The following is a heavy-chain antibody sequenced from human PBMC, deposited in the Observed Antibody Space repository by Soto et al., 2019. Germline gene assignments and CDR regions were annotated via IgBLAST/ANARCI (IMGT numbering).Heavy chain of an antibody. D-gene: IGHD3-10*01. CDR3: ATDSAGRGPFAP. J-gene: IGHJ5*02. Sequence: PSETLSLTCTISGGSFGTNYWSWIRQAPGKGLEWIGYTYHTGSTKYNPSLKSRATISVDTSKNQFSLTLNSAAAADTAVYYCATDSAGRGPFAPWGQGLLVTVS. V-gene: IGHV4-59*13. CDR2: TYHTGST. CDR1: GGSFGTNY.